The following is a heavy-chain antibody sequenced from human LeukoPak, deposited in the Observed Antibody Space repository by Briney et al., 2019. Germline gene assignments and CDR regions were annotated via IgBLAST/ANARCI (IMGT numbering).Heavy chain of an antibody. CDR1: GFTFSHYA. J-gene: IGHJ3*01. D-gene: IGHD2-2*01. CDR3: AKDRSSTLDDAFDF. V-gene: IGHV3-9*03. CDR2: IDWNSSHM. Sequence: GRSLRLSCATSGFTFSHYAMHWVRQTPGKGLEWVSGIDWNSSHMVYADSVKGRFTISRDNAKNSLYLQMSSLRAEDMALYYCAKDRSSTLDDAFDFWGQGTMVTVSS.